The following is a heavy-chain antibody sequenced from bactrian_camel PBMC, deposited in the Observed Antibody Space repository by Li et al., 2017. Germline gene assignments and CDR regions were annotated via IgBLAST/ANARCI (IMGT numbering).Heavy chain of an antibody. J-gene: IGHJ6*01. CDR3: AAVRYGGSWYPLCRARSADFGY. Sequence: HVQLVESGGGSVQAGGSLRLSCAASGFTFSSYYMSWVRQAPGKGLEWVSSIHSTTYYADSVKGRFTISRDSVKNTLYLQMNSLKPEDTAMYYCAAVRYGGSWYPLCRARSADFGYWGQGTQVTVS. CDR1: GFTFSSYY. D-gene: IGHD6*01. V-gene: IGHV3-2*01. CDR2: IHSTT.